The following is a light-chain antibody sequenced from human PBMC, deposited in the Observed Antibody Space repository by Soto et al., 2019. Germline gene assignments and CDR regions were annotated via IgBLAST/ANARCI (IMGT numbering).Light chain of an antibody. J-gene: IGKJ5*01. CDR3: QHGGT. V-gene: IGKV3-11*01. CDR1: PSVSNY. CDR2: DAS. Sequence: ELVLPQSPATLSLSQGERATVSFRASPSVSNYLGWYQQKAGQAPRLLIHDASNRATGIPARFSGSGSGTDFTLTISSLELEDCAVYYCQHGGTFGQGTRLEIK.